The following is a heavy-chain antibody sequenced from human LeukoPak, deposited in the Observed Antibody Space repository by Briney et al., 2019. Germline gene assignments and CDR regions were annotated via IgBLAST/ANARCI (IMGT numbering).Heavy chain of an antibody. V-gene: IGHV1-18*01. Sequence: ASVKVSCKASGYTFTSYGISWVRQAPGQGLEWMGWISVYNGNTKYAQKLQGRVTMTTDTSTSTAYMELRSLTSDDTAVCYCARDYQVRYSSTENNWFDPWGRGTLVTVSS. CDR2: ISVYNGNT. CDR3: ARDYQVRYSSTENNWFDP. D-gene: IGHD6-13*01. CDR1: GYTFTSYG. J-gene: IGHJ5*02.